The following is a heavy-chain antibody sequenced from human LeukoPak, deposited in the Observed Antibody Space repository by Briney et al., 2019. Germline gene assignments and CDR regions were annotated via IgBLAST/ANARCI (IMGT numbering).Heavy chain of an antibody. CDR3: ARDDYVWGSYRFDY. CDR2: ISSSGSTI. V-gene: IGHV3-11*01. CDR1: GFTFSDYY. D-gene: IGHD3-16*02. J-gene: IGHJ4*02. Sequence: GGSLRLSCAASGFTFSDYYMSWIRQAPGKGLEWVSYISSSGSTIYYADSVKGRFTISRDNAKNSLYLQMNSLRAGDTAVYYCARDDYVWGSYRFDYWGQGTLVTVSS.